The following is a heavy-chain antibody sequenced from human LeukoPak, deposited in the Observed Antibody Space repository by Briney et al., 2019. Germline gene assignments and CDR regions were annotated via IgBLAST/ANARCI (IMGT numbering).Heavy chain of an antibody. D-gene: IGHD3-22*01. CDR1: GGTFSSYA. CDR3: ARGGYYDSSGYPDY. J-gene: IGHJ4*02. CDR2: IIPILGIA. Sequence: SVKVSCKASGGTFSSYAISWVRQAPGQGLEWMGRIIPILGIANYAQKFQGRVTITADKSTSTAYMELSSLGSEDTAVYYCARGGYYDSSGYPDYWGQGTLVTVSS. V-gene: IGHV1-69*04.